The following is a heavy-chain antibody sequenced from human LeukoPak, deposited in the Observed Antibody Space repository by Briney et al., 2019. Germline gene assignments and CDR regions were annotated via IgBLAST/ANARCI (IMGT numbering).Heavy chain of an antibody. J-gene: IGHJ4*02. Sequence: PGGSLRLSCAASGFTFSSYSMNWVCQAPGKGLEWVSSISSSSSYIYYADSVKGRFTISRDNAKNSLYLQMNSLRAEDTAVYYCARGRYGDYYFDYWGQGTLVTVSS. CDR3: ARGRYGDYYFDY. D-gene: IGHD4-17*01. V-gene: IGHV3-21*01. CDR1: GFTFSSYS. CDR2: ISSSSSYI.